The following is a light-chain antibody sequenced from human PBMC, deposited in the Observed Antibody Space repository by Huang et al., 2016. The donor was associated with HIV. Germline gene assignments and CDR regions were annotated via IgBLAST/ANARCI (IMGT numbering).Light chain of an antibody. J-gene: IGKJ1*01. CDR2: AAS. CDR1: QSISSY. CDR3: QQSYSTPRT. Sequence: DIQMTQSPSSLSASVCDRATITCRAIQSISSYLKWYQKKPGKAPKLLIYAASSLQSGVPTRFSGSGSGTDFTLTISSLQPEDFATYYCQQSYSTPRTFGQGTKVEIK. V-gene: IGKV1-39*01.